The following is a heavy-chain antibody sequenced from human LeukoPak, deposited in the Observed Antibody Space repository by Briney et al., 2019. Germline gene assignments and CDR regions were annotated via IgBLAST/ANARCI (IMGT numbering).Heavy chain of an antibody. Sequence: GASVKVSCKASGYTFTSYGISWVRQAPGQGLEWMGWISAYNGNTNYAQKLQGRVTMTTDTSTSTAYMELRSLRSDDTAVYYCARRNTAMVLYYFDYWGQGTLVTVSS. CDR2: ISAYNGNT. D-gene: IGHD5-18*01. CDR1: GYTFTSYG. CDR3: ARRNTAMVLYYFDY. V-gene: IGHV1-18*01. J-gene: IGHJ4*02.